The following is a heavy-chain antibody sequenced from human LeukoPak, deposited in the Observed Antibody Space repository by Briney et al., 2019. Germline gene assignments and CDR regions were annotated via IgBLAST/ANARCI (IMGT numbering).Heavy chain of an antibody. D-gene: IGHD6-13*01. CDR2: IYYSGST. Sequence: SETLSLTCTVSGGSISSSSYYWGWIRQPPGKGLEWIGSIYYSGSTNYNPSLKSRVTISVDTSKNQFPLKLSSVTAADTAVYYCASYSSSWYARDYWGQGTLVTVSS. J-gene: IGHJ4*02. V-gene: IGHV4-39*06. CDR1: GGSISSSSYY. CDR3: ASYSSSWYARDY.